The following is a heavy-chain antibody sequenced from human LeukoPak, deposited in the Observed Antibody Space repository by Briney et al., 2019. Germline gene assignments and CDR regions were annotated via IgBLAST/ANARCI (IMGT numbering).Heavy chain of an antibody. CDR2: IYHSGST. CDR3: VKGGDADFYYYYGMDV. CDR1: GGSISSSNW. J-gene: IGHJ6*02. D-gene: IGHD3-3*01. Sequence: SETLSLTCAVSGGSISSSNWWTWVRQPPGKGLEWIGEIYHSGSTKYNQSLKSRVTISVDKSKNQFSLKLSSVTAADTAVYYCVKGGDADFYYYYGMDVWGQGTTVTVSS. V-gene: IGHV4-4*02.